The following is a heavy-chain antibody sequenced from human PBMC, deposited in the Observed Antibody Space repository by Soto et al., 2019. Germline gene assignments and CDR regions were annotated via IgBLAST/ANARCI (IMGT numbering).Heavy chain of an antibody. CDR1: GFTFSSYA. V-gene: IGHV3-30-3*01. D-gene: IGHD3-3*01. Sequence: HPGGSLRLSCAASGFTFSSYAMHWVRQAPGKGLEWVAVISYDGSNKYYADSVKGRFTISRDNSKNTLYLQMNSLRAEDTAVYYCARDRNDFWSGLHHSYYYGMDVWGQGTTVTVSS. CDR2: ISYDGSNK. CDR3: ARDRNDFWSGLHHSYYYGMDV. J-gene: IGHJ6*02.